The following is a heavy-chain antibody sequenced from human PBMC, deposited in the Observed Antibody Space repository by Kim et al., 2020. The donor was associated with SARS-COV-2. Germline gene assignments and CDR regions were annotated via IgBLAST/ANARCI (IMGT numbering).Heavy chain of an antibody. D-gene: IGHD3-22*01. Sequence: GGSLRLSCAASGFTFDDYVMHWVRQAPGKGLEWVSGISWNSGSIGYADSVKGRFTISRDNAKNSLYLQMNSLRAEDTALYYCAKDGLYGMDVWGQGTTVTVSS. V-gene: IGHV3-9*01. J-gene: IGHJ6*02. CDR2: ISWNSGSI. CDR1: GFTFDDYV. CDR3: AKDGLYGMDV.